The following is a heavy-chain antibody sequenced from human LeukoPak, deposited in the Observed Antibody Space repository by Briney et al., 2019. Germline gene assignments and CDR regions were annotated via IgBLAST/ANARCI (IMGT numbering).Heavy chain of an antibody. D-gene: IGHD1-14*01. Sequence: GGSLRLSCAASGFTFSSYGMHWVRQAPGKGLEWVAVIWYDGSNKYCADSVKGRFTISRDNSKNTLYLQMNSLRAEDTAVYYCATGGFRNYYFDYWGQGTLVTVSS. V-gene: IGHV3-33*01. CDR3: ATGGFRNYYFDY. J-gene: IGHJ4*02. CDR2: IWYDGSNK. CDR1: GFTFSSYG.